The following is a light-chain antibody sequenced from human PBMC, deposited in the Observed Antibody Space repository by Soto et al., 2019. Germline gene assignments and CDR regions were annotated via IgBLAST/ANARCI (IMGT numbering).Light chain of an antibody. CDR2: DAS. CDR1: QSISHW. V-gene: IGKV1-5*01. CDR3: QETNYYV. J-gene: IGKJ2*01. Sequence: DIQMTQAPSTLSASIGDRVIITCRASQSISHWLAWYQQKPGKAPKLLIYDASNLESGVPSRFSGSGSGTEFTLTINSLQPDDLATYYCQETNYYVFGQGTQLEIK.